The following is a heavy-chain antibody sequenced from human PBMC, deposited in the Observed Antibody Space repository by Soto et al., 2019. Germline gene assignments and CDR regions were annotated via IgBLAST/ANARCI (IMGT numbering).Heavy chain of an antibody. CDR1: GGSISSSSYY. D-gene: IGHD5-18*01. V-gene: IGHV4-39*01. Sequence: PSETLSLTCTVSGGSISSSSYYWGWIRQPPGKGLEWIGSIYYSGSTYYNPSLKSRVTISVDTSKNQFSLKLSSVTAADTAVYYCARGPRGAAMVPFPFDYWGQGTLVTVSS. CDR2: IYYSGST. CDR3: ARGPRGAAMVPFPFDY. J-gene: IGHJ4*02.